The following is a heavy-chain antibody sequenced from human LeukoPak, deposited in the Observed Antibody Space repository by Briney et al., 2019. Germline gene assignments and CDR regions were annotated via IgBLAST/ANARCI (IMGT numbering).Heavy chain of an antibody. J-gene: IGHJ3*02. CDR1: GYTFTSYG. D-gene: IGHD2-8*01. V-gene: IGHV1-18*01. CDR2: ISAYNGNT. Sequence: ASVKVSCKASGYTFTSYGISWVRQAPGQGLEWMGWISAYNGNTNYAQKLQGRVTMTTDTSTSTAYMELRSLRSDDTAVYYCARDPPNIVLMVYSDAFDIWGQGTMVTVSS. CDR3: ARDPPNIVLMVYSDAFDI.